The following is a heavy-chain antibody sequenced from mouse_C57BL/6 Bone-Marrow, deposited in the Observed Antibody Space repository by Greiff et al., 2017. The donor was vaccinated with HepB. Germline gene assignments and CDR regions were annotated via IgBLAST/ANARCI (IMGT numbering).Heavy chain of an antibody. CDR1: GYTFTSYW. CDR3: AREAYRRYFAV. J-gene: IGHJ1*03. D-gene: IGHD5-1*01. V-gene: IGHV1-69*01. Sequence: QVQLQQPGAELVMPGASVKLSCKASGYTFTSYWMHWVKQRPGQGLEWIGEIDPSDSYTNYNQKFKGKSTLTVDKSSSTAYMQLSSLTSEDSAVYYCAREAYRRYFAVWGTGTTVTVSS. CDR2: IDPSDSYT.